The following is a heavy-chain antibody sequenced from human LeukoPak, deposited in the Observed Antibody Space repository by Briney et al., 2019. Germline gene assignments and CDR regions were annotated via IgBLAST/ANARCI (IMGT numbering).Heavy chain of an antibody. CDR3: ATDAH. V-gene: IGHV3-53*01. CDR2: IYSGGST. J-gene: IGHJ4*02. CDR1: GFTFSSNY. D-gene: IGHD2-2*01. Sequence: PGGSLRLSCAASGFTFSSNYISWVRQAPGKGLEWVSFIYSGGSTYYADSVKGRFSISRDNSNNTLFPQMNSLRAEDTAVYYCATDAHWGQGTLVTVSS.